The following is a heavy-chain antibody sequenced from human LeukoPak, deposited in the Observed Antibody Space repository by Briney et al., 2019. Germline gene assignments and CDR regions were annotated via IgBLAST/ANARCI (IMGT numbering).Heavy chain of an antibody. CDR1: GFPFGTYW. CDR3: SREFHP. V-gene: IGHV3-7*01. Sequence: GGSLRLSCEGSGFPFGTYWMAWVRQAPGKGLEWVASIKHDGREEHYVDSIKGRFTISRDNGKNSVYLQMNNLRVEDTAMYYCSREFHPWGQGTLVIVSS. J-gene: IGHJ5*02. CDR2: IKHDGREE.